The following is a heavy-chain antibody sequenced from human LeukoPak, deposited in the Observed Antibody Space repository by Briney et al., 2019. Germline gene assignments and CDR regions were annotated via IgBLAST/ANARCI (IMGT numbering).Heavy chain of an antibody. J-gene: IGHJ4*02. D-gene: IGHD3-3*01. CDR1: GFTFSSYG. CDR2: ISYDGSNK. Sequence: GGSLRLSCAASGFTFSSYGMHWVRQAPGKGMEWVAVISYDGSNKYYADSVKGRFTISRDNSKNTLYLQMNSLRAEDTAVYYCAKGDRNYDFWSGYYGHWGQGTLVTVSS. CDR3: AKGDRNYDFWSGYYGH. V-gene: IGHV3-30*18.